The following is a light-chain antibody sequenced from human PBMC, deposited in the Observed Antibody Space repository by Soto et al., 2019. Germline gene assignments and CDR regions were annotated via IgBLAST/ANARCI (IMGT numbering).Light chain of an antibody. CDR3: QHSYIMPLT. V-gene: IGKV1-39*01. J-gene: IGKJ4*01. Sequence: DIQLTQSPSSLSAFVGDRVTISCRASQSISTYLNWYQQKPGKAPKLLIYGASNLESGVPSRFSGSRSVTDFTLTISSLQPEDFAAYYCQHSYIMPLTFGGGTKVEIK. CDR1: QSISTY. CDR2: GAS.